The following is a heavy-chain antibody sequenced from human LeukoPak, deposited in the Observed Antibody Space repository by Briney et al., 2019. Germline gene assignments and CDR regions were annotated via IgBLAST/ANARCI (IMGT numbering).Heavy chain of an antibody. D-gene: IGHD3-22*01. CDR2: LYSGGST. V-gene: IGHV3-66*01. J-gene: IGHJ3*02. CDR1: GFTVSSNY. Sequence: SGGSLRLSCAASGFTVSSNYMSWVRQAPGKGLEWVSILYSGGSTYYADSVKGRFTISRDNSKNTMYLQMNSLRAEDTAVYYCARTYDLSGPRAFDIWGQGTVVTVSS. CDR3: ARTYDLSGPRAFDI.